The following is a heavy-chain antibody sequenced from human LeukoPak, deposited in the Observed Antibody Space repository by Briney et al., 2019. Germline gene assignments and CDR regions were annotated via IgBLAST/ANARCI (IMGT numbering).Heavy chain of an antibody. CDR2: ISSSSNFV. CDR1: GFTFSSYS. D-gene: IGHD4-17*01. J-gene: IGHJ3*02. Sequence: GGSLRLSCAASGFTFSSYSMNWVRQAPGKGLEWVSSISSSSNFVYYADSVKGRFTISRDNAKNSLYLQMNSLRAEDTAVYYCARAISDYDASDIWGQGTMVTVSS. CDR3: ARAISDYDASDI. V-gene: IGHV3-21*01.